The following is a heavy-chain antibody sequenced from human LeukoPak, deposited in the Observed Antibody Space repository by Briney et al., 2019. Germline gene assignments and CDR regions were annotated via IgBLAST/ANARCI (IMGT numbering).Heavy chain of an antibody. CDR3: VKGMDIAMVSAFDY. J-gene: IGHJ4*02. D-gene: IGHD5-18*01. Sequence: QPGGSLRLSCAASGFTFSGYGMHWVRQAPGKGLEWVALISYDGSNKYYADSVKGRFTISRDNSKNTLYLQMSSLRAEDTAVYYCVKGMDIAMVSAFDYWGQGTLVTVSS. CDR1: GFTFSGYG. CDR2: ISYDGSNK. V-gene: IGHV3-30*18.